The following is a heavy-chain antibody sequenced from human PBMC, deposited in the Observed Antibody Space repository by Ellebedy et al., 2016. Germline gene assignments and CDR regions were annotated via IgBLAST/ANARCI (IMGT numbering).Heavy chain of an antibody. CDR2: INPNSGGT. CDR3: ARAGPTMGAARFLGWFDP. Sequence: ASVKVSXXASGYTFTGYYMHWVRQAPGQGLEWMGWINPNSGGTNYAQKFQGWVTMTRDTSISTAYMELSRLRSDDTAVYYCARAGPTMGAARFLGWFDPWGQGTLVTVSS. D-gene: IGHD6-6*01. J-gene: IGHJ5*02. CDR1: GYTFTGYY. V-gene: IGHV1-2*04.